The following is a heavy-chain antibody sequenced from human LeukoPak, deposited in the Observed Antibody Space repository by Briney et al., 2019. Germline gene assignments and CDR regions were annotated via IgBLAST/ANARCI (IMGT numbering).Heavy chain of an antibody. Sequence: GGSLRPSCAASGFTFDDYAMHWVRQAPGKGLEWVSSISWNSGRIAYADSVEGRFTISRDSAKNSLFLQMDSLRPDDTALYFCAKGRAYSYVASFDYWGQGTPVTVSS. V-gene: IGHV3-9*01. CDR2: ISWNSGRI. CDR1: GFTFDDYA. D-gene: IGHD5-18*01. CDR3: AKGRAYSYVASFDY. J-gene: IGHJ4*02.